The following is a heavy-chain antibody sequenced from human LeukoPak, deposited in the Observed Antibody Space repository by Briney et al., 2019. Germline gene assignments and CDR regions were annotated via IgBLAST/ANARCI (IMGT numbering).Heavy chain of an antibody. D-gene: IGHD5-12*01. CDR1: GLTFSNAW. CDR2: IYSGGSS. V-gene: IGHV3-66*01. Sequence: GGSLRLSCAASGLTFSNAWMSWVRQAPGKGLEWVSVIYSGGSSYYADSVKGRFTISRDNSKNTVFLQMNSLRVEDTAVYYCARGMGGYGGYDYWGQGTLVTVSS. CDR3: ARGMGGYGGYDY. J-gene: IGHJ4*02.